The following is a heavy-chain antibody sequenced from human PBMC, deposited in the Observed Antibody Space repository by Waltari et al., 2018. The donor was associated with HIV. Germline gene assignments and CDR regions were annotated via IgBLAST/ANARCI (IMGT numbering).Heavy chain of an antibody. CDR1: GFTFSNYG. CDR3: AKERVEQQVYYYGMDV. CDR2: IRYDGSNK. Sequence: QVQLVESGGGVVQPGGSLRLSCAASGFTFSNYGMHWVRQAPGKGLEWVTLIRYDGSNKYYPDSVKGRSTISRDNSKNMVYLQVNSLRAEDTAVYYCAKERVEQQVYYYGMDVWGQGTTVTVSS. V-gene: IGHV3-30*02. D-gene: IGHD6-13*01. J-gene: IGHJ6*02.